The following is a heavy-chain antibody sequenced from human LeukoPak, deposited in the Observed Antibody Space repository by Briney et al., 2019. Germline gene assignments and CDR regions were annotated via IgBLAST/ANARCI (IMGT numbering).Heavy chain of an antibody. Sequence: PGGSLRLSCVASGFPFSSYWMTWVRQAPGKGLEWVANIKQDGSKKSYVGSVKGRFTISRDNSKNTLYLQMNSLRAEDTAVYYCARVRHYYDSSGLRMYYFDYWGQGTLVTVSS. CDR2: IKQDGSKK. CDR1: GFPFSSYW. V-gene: IGHV3-7*03. CDR3: ARVRHYYDSSGLRMYYFDY. D-gene: IGHD3-22*01. J-gene: IGHJ4*02.